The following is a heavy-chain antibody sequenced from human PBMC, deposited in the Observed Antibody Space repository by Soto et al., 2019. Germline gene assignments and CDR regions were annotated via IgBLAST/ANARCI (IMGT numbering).Heavy chain of an antibody. Sequence: LSLTCAVYGGSFRGYYWSWVRQSPGRGLEWIGEINHSRSTNYNPSLKSRVTISVDTSKDQFSLKLTSVTAADTAVYYCARGIYDFWSSYDTWFEPWGQGTLVTVSS. D-gene: IGHD3-3*01. J-gene: IGHJ5*02. CDR1: GGSFRGYY. V-gene: IGHV4-34*01. CDR2: INHSRST. CDR3: ARGIYDFWSSYDTWFEP.